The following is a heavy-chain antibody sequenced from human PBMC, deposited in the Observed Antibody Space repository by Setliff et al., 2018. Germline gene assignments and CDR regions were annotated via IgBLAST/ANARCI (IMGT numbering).Heavy chain of an antibody. D-gene: IGHD3-22*01. V-gene: IGHV1-18*01. CDR1: GYNFVTFG. J-gene: IGHJ6*03. CDR2: ISPYNGDA. Sequence: GASVKVSCKASGYNFVTFGVNWVRQVPGQGFEWMVWISPYNGDANYAQKFQDRVTMTTDTSTITAYMELRSLRSDDTAVYYCARVPSYDSSGYYYYYYYYMDVWGKGTTVTVSS. CDR3: ARVPSYDSSGYYYYYYYYMDV.